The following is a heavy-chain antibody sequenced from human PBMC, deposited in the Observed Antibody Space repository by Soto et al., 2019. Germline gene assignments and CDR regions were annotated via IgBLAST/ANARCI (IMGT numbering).Heavy chain of an antibody. D-gene: IGHD3-3*01. V-gene: IGHV1-69*01. CDR1: GGTLSNYA. CDR3: ARGRTIFGVVNFDY. J-gene: IGHJ4*02. Sequence: QVQLVQSGAEVKKPGSSVKVSCKASGGTLSNYAIAWVRLAPGQGLEWVGGVIPIFSIMKYAQKFQDRVTFTAYDSTNTAYMELSSLTSEDTAVYYCARGRTIFGVVNFDYWGQGTLVTVSS. CDR2: VIPIFSIM.